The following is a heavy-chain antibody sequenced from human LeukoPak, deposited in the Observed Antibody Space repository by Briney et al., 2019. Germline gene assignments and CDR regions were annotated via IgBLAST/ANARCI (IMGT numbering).Heavy chain of an antibody. CDR3: ERDHRGSGSWYYYYYMNV. J-gene: IGHJ6*03. CDR2: ISGSGVNT. Sequence: GGSLRVSCAASGFTFSSYAMSWVRQAPGMGLEWVSVISGSGVNTYYADSVTGRFTISRDNSKNTLYLQMNSLRAEDTAVYYCERDHRGSGSWYYYYYMNVGAKGTTVPIPS. D-gene: IGHD3-10*01. V-gene: IGHV3-23*01. CDR1: GFTFSSYA.